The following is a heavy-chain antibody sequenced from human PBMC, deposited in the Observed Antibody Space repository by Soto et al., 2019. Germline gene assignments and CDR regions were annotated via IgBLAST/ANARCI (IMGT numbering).Heavy chain of an antibody. J-gene: IGHJ6*03. CDR3: ARDGVGYCSSTSCYTSDNYYMDV. V-gene: IGHV4-31*03. CDR2: IYYSGST. Sequence: SETLSLTCTVSGGSISSGGYYWSWIRQHPGKGLEWIGYIYYSGSTYYNPSLKSRVTISVDTSKNQFSLKLSSVTAADTAVYYCARDGVGYCSSTSCYTSDNYYMDVWGKGTTVTVSS. D-gene: IGHD2-2*02. CDR1: GGSISSGGYY.